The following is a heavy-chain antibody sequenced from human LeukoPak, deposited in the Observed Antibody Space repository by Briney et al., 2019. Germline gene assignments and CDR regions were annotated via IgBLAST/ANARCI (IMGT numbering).Heavy chain of an antibody. V-gene: IGHV4-34*01. CDR3: ARGRGSGWYVDYIDY. J-gene: IGHJ4*02. CDR2: INHSGST. Sequence: SETLSLTCAVYGGSFSGYYWSWIRQPPGKGLEWIGEINHSGSTNYNPSLKSRVTISVDTSKNQFSLKLSSVTAADTAVYYCARGRGSGWYVDYIDYWGQGTPVTVSS. D-gene: IGHD6-19*01. CDR1: GGSFSGYY.